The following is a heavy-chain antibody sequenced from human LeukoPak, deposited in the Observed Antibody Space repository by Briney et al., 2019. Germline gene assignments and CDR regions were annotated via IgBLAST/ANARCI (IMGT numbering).Heavy chain of an antibody. J-gene: IGHJ4*02. Sequence: ASVKVSCKASGYTFTSYGISWVRQAPGQGLEWMGWISAYNGNTNYAQKLQGRVTMTTDTSTGTAYMELRSLRSDDTAVYYCARSEDYYDSSGYTSLDYWGQGTLVTVSS. D-gene: IGHD3-22*01. CDR3: ARSEDYYDSSGYTSLDY. CDR1: GYTFTSYG. V-gene: IGHV1-18*01. CDR2: ISAYNGNT.